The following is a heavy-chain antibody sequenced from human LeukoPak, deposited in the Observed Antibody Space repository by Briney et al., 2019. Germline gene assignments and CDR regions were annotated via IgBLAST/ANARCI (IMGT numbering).Heavy chain of an antibody. J-gene: IGHJ4*02. CDR1: GFTLGDYA. Sequence: PGGSLRLSCTASGFTLGDYAMSWVRQAPGKGLEWVGFIRSKAYGGTTEYAASVKGRFTISRDDSKSIAYLQMNSLKTEDTAVYYCTRDQYSSKGDYWGQGTLVTVSS. CDR2: IRSKAYGGTT. D-gene: IGHD6-13*01. V-gene: IGHV3-49*04. CDR3: TRDQYSSKGDY.